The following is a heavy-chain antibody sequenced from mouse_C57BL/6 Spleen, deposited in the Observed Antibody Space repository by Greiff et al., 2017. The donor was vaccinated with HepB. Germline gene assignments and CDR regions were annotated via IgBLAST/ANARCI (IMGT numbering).Heavy chain of an antibody. V-gene: IGHV1-84*01. CDR3: ARCYDGYYLYYFDY. J-gene: IGHJ2*01. CDR1: GYTFTDYY. D-gene: IGHD2-3*01. Sequence: LQESGPELVKPGASVKISCKASGYTFTDYYINWVKQRPGQGLEWIGWIYPGSGNTKYNEKFKGKATLTVDTSSSTAYMQLSSLTSEDSAVYFCARCYDGYYLYYFDYWGQGTTLTVSS. CDR2: IYPGSGNT.